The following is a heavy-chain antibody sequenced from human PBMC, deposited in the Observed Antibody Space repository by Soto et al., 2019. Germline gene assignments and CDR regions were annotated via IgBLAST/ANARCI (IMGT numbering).Heavy chain of an antibody. V-gene: IGHV1-69*18. CDR1: GDTFSGYP. D-gene: IGHD3-10*01. Sequence: QVQLVQSGAELKKPGSSVKVSCKASGDTFSGYPINWVRQAPGEGIEWMGRNIPVFGTTNDAQRFEGRVTFTADESTNTAYMELRGLLSEDTAVYYCARDGGFGELKYWGPGTLVTVSS. CDR3: ARDGGFGELKY. CDR2: NIPVFGTT. J-gene: IGHJ4*02.